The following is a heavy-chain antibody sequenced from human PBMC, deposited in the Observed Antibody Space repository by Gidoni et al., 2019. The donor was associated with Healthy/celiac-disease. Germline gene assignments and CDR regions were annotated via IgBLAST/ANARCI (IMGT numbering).Heavy chain of an antibody. CDR3: AKSPDIVATATDY. Sequence: EVPLLESGGGLVQPGGSLRLSCAASGFTFSSYAMSWVRQAPGKGLEWVSAISGSGGSTYYADSVKGRFTISRDNSKNTLDLQMNSLRAEDTAVYYCAKSPDIVATATDYWGQGTLVTVSS. CDR1: GFTFSSYA. CDR2: ISGSGGST. V-gene: IGHV3-23*01. J-gene: IGHJ4*02. D-gene: IGHD5-12*01.